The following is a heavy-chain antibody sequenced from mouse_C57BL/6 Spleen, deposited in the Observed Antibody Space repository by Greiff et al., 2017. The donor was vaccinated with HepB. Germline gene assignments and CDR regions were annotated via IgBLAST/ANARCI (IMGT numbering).Heavy chain of an antibody. CDR1: GYTFTEYT. J-gene: IGHJ3*01. CDR3: ARHVDYGSSHLAWFAY. D-gene: IGHD1-1*01. Sequence: QVQLQQSGAELVKPGASVKLSCKASGYTFTEYTMHWVKQRPGQGLEWIGWFYPGSGSIKYNEKFKDKATLTADKSTSTVYMELSRLTSEDSAVYFCARHVDYGSSHLAWFAYWGQGTLVTVSA. V-gene: IGHV1-62-2*01. CDR2: FYPGSGSI.